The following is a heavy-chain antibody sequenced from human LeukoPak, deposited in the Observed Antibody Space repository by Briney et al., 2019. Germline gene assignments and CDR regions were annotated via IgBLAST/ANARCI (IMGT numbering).Heavy chain of an antibody. CDR3: ALIFCSGGSCYSVDYYGMDV. D-gene: IGHD2-15*01. Sequence: ASVKVSCKASGYTFTSYDINWVRQATGQGLEWMGWMNPNSGNTGYAQKFQGRVTMTRNTSISTAYMELSSLRSEDTAVYHCALIFCSGGSCYSVDYYGMDVWGQGTTVTVSS. J-gene: IGHJ6*02. CDR2: MNPNSGNT. CDR1: GYTFTSYD. V-gene: IGHV1-8*01.